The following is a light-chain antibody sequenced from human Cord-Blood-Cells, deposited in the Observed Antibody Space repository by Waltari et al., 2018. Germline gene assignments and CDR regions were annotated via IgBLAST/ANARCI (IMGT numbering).Light chain of an antibody. V-gene: IGLV3-19*01. CDR1: SLRSYY. CDR2: GKN. Sequence: SSELTQDPAVSVALGQTVRITCQGDSLRSYYASWYQQKPGQAPVLVIYGKNNRPPGIPDRFSGSSAGNTASLTITGAQAEDEADYYCNSRDSSGNHVVFGGETKLTVL. J-gene: IGLJ2*01. CDR3: NSRDSSGNHVV.